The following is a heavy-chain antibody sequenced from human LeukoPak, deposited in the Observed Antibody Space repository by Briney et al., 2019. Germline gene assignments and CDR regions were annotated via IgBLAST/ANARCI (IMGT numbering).Heavy chain of an antibody. CDR2: ISGSGGST. V-gene: IGHV3-23*01. D-gene: IGHD5-12*01. CDR1: GFTFSSYG. J-gene: IGHJ4*02. Sequence: GGSLRLSCAASGFTFSSYGMSWVRQAPGKGLEWVSAISGSGGSTYYADSVKGRFTISRDNSKNTLYLQMNSLRAEDTAVYYCAKGPSHSVDIVATIPVDYWGQGTLVTVSS. CDR3: AKGPSHSVDIVATIPVDY.